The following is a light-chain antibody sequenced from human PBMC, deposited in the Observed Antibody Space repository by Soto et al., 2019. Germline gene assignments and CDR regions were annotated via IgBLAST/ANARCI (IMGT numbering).Light chain of an antibody. CDR2: DVS. CDR3: GSYSSSSTLV. V-gene: IGLV2-14*03. CDR1: SSDVGGYDY. J-gene: IGLJ2*01. Sequence: QSALTQPASVSGSPGQSITISCTGTSSDVGGYDYVSWYQRHPGKAPKLVIYDVSNRPSGVSYRFSGSKSGNTASLTISGLQAEDDADYYCGSYSSSSTLVFGGGTKLT.